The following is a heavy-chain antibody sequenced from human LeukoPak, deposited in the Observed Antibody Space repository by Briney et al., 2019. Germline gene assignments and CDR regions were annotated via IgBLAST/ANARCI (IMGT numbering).Heavy chain of an antibody. CDR2: INPGDGTT. CDR1: GHTFTGYY. CDR3: ARAPANKYDSRLSEDY. V-gene: IGHV1-46*01. Sequence: ASVKVSCKASGHTFTGYYIHWVRQPPGQGLEWMGIINPGDGTTSYAQKFQGRVTMTRDTSTSTVYMELRSLRSEDTAVYYCARAPANKYDSRLSEDYWGQGTLVTVSS. J-gene: IGHJ4*02. D-gene: IGHD3-22*01.